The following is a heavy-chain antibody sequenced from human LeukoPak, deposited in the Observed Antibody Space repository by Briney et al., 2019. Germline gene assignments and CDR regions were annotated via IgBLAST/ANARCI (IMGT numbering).Heavy chain of an antibody. CDR2: IYHSGST. V-gene: IGHV4-30-2*02. CDR3: AGQWLVRFDY. J-gene: IGHJ4*02. Sequence: SETLSLTCTVSGGSISSGGYYWSWIRQPPGEGLEWIGYIYHSGSTYYNPSLKSRVTISVDRSKNQFSLKLSSVTAADTAVYYCAGQWLVRFDYWGQGTLVTVSS. D-gene: IGHD6-19*01. CDR1: GGSISSGGYY.